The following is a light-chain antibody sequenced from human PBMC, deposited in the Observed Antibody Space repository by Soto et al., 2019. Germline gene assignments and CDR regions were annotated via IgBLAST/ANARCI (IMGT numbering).Light chain of an antibody. CDR3: QRYNNWPFS. V-gene: IGKV3D-15*01. CDR1: QSVSSN. CDR2: GAS. Sequence: EIVMTQSPATLSVSPGERATLSCRASQSVSSNLAWYQQKPGQAPRLLIYGASTRPTGIPARFSGSGSGTEFTLPISSLQSEDFAVYYCQRYNNWPFSFGGGTKVEIK. J-gene: IGKJ4*01.